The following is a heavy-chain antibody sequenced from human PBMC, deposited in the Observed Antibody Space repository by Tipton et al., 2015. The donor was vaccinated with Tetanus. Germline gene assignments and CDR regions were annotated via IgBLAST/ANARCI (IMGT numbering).Heavy chain of an antibody. D-gene: IGHD5-24*01. J-gene: IGHJ4*02. CDR1: GGSISSSDYY. Sequence: TLSLTCTVSGGSISSSDYYWVWFRQPPGKGLEWIGYIYYSGSTSYNPSLKSRITISVDTSKNQFSLKLSSVTAADTAVYYCARGRDAYKLGYWGQGTLVTVSS. V-gene: IGHV4-31*03. CDR3: ARGRDAYKLGY. CDR2: IYYSGST.